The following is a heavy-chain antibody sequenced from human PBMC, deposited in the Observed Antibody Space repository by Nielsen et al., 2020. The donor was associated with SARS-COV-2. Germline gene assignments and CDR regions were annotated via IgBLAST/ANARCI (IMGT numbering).Heavy chain of an antibody. Sequence: VRQMPGKGLEWMGIIYPGDSDTRYSPSFQGQVTISADKSISTAYLQWSSLKASDTAMYYCATGERPGYYYMDVWGKGTTVTVSS. D-gene: IGHD1-1*01. CDR2: IYPGDSDT. V-gene: IGHV5-51*01. CDR3: ATGERPGYYYMDV. J-gene: IGHJ6*03.